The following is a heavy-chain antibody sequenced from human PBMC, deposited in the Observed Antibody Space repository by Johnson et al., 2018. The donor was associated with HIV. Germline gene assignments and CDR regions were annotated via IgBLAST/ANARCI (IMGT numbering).Heavy chain of an antibody. J-gene: IGHJ3*02. CDR2: IKSKTDGGTT. Sequence: EVQLVESGGGLVQPGGSLRLSCTASGFTVSSNYMSWVRQAQGKGLEWVGRIKSKTDGGTTDYAAPVKGRFTISRDDSKNTLNLQMNSLKTEDTAVYYCTTAGLRYFDWFTGAFDIWGQGTMVTVSS. CDR3: TTAGLRYFDWFTGAFDI. D-gene: IGHD3-9*01. V-gene: IGHV3-15*01. CDR1: GFTVSSNY.